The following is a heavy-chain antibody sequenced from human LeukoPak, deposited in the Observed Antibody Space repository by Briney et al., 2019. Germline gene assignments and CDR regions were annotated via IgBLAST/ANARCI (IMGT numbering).Heavy chain of an antibody. CDR2: IYSGGST. D-gene: IGHD3-10*01. Sequence: GGSLRLSCGASGFTVSSNYMSWVRQAPGKGLEWVSVIYSGGSTYYADSVKGRFTISRDNSKNTLYLQMNSLRAEDTAVYYCARVRWFGELYWGQGTLVTVSS. CDR1: GFTVSSNY. J-gene: IGHJ4*02. CDR3: ARVRWFGELY. V-gene: IGHV3-66*02.